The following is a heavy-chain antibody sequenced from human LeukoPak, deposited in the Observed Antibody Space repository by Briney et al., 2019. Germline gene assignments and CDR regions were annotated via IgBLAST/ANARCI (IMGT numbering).Heavy chain of an antibody. V-gene: IGHV1-69*13. CDR2: IIPIFGTA. D-gene: IGHD4-11*01. CDR3: ARDPYPHDYSNWSPDYYMDV. CDR1: GGTFSSYA. J-gene: IGHJ6*03. Sequence: VASVKVSCKASGGTFSSYAISWVRQAPGQGLEWMGGIIPIFGTANYAQKFQGRVTITADESTSTAYMELSSLRSEDTAVYYCARDPYPHDYSNWSPDYYMDVWGKGTTVTVSS.